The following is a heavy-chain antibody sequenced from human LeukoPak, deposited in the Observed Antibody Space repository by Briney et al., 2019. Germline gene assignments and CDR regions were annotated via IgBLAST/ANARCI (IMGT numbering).Heavy chain of an antibody. V-gene: IGHV3-23*01. CDR2: FSKSGTTT. CDR1: GFTFSIYA. D-gene: IGHD3-22*01. Sequence: GGSLRLSCAASGFTFSIYAMSWVRQAPGKGLEWVSTFSKSGTTTYYPDPMKGRFTISRDNSKNTLYLQMNSLRAEDTAVYYCAKRDTSGSYYFDSWGQGTQVTVSS. CDR3: AKRDTSGSYYFDS. J-gene: IGHJ4*02.